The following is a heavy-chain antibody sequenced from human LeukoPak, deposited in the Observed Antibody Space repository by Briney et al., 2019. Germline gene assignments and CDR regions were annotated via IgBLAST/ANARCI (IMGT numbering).Heavy chain of an antibody. CDR2: INTNTGNP. J-gene: IGHJ6*03. CDR3: ARGSPRYYDILTLYYYYMDV. V-gene: IGHV7-4-1*02. Sequence: GASVKVSCKASGYTFTSYAMNWVRQAPGQGLEWMGWINTNTGNPTYAQGFTGRFVFSLDTSVSTAYLQISSLKAEDTAVYYCARGSPRYYDILTLYYYYMDVWGKGTTVTVSS. D-gene: IGHD3-9*01. CDR1: GYTFTSYA.